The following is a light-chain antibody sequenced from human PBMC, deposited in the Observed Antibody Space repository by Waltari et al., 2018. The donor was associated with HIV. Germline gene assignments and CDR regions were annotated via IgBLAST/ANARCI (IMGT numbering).Light chain of an antibody. CDR2: SNN. CDR3: AAWDDSLSGHVV. CDR1: SSHIGSNT. V-gene: IGLV1-44*01. Sequence: QSVLTQPPSASGTAGQRVTISCSGSSSHIGSNTVNWYQQPPGTAPKLLIYSNNQRPSGVPDRLSDCKTGTSASLAISGRQSEDEADYYCAAWDDSLSGHVVFGGGTKLTVL. J-gene: IGLJ2*01.